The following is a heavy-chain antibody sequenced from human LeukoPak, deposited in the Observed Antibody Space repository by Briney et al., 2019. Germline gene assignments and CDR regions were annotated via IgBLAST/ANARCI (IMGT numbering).Heavy chain of an antibody. CDR3: AILGTGSS. J-gene: IGHJ5*02. CDR2: IYYRGST. Sequence: SETLSLTCTVSGGSISSSTYYWGWIRQPPGRGLEWIGTIYYRGSTYYNPSLKSRVTTSVDTSNNQFSLRLTSVTAADTAVYYCAILGTGSSWGQGTLVTVSS. V-gene: IGHV4-39*01. CDR1: GGSISSSTYY. D-gene: IGHD3-10*01.